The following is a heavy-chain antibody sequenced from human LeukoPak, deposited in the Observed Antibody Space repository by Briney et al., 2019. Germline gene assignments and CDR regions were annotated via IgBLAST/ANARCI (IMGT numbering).Heavy chain of an antibody. CDR2: MNPKTGET. V-gene: IGHV1-2*02. D-gene: IGHD3-16*01. J-gene: IGHJ3*01. CDR3: AREAGDNTYNV. CDR1: GYTFTDFY. Sequence: GASVKVSCKASGYTFTDFYMHWVRQASGQGLEWLGWMNPKTGETRYGQNFQGRVTMTRDTSITTAYMELSSLRSDDTAVYYCAREAGDNTYNVWGQGTMVTVS.